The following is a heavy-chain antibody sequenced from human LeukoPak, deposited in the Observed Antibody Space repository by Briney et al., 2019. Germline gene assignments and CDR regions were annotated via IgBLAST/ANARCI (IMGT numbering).Heavy chain of an antibody. D-gene: IGHD6-19*01. CDR1: GFRFSSYG. J-gene: IGHJ4*02. V-gene: IGHV3-33*01. CDR3: ARAGVAGTSVIDY. Sequence: PGRSLRLSCAASGFRFSSYGMHWVRQAPGKGLEWVALISYDGSNKYYADSVKGRFTISRDDSKNTLYLQMNSLRAEDTAVYYCARAGVAGTSVIDYWGQGTLVTVSS. CDR2: ISYDGSNK.